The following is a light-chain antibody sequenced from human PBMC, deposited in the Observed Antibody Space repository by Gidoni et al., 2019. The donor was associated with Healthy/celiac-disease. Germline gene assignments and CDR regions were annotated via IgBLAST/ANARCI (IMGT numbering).Light chain of an antibody. Sequence: EIVLTQSPATLSLSPGERATLSCRASQSVSSYLAGYQQKPGQAPRLLIYDASNRATGIPARFSGSGSGTDFTLTISSLEPEDFAVYYCQQRSNWPLTFGQXTKVEIK. J-gene: IGKJ1*01. V-gene: IGKV3-11*01. CDR3: QQRSNWPLT. CDR2: DAS. CDR1: QSVSSY.